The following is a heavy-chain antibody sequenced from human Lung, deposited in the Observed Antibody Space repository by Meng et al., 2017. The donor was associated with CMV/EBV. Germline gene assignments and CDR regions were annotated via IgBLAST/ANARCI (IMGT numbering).Heavy chain of an antibody. V-gene: IGHV3-74*01. Sequence: GESLKISCEASGFTFSSYWVQWVRQPPGKGLAWVSRINRDGSSTYYAGSVKGRFTISRDNVKNTLYLQMNSLRAEDAAVYYCARSSWNWNDESAFDLWGQGTLVTVSS. CDR1: GFTFSSYW. CDR2: INRDGSST. D-gene: IGHD1-1*01. J-gene: IGHJ5*02. CDR3: ARSSWNWNDESAFDL.